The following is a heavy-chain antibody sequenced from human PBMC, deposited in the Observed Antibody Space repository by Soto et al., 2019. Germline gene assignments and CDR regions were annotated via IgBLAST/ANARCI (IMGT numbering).Heavy chain of an antibody. D-gene: IGHD6-13*01. J-gene: IGHJ4*02. V-gene: IGHV3-33*01. CDR3: AYSSTPFDY. CDR2: IWSDGNNR. CDR1: GFMFSNHG. Sequence: GGSLRLSCAAPGFMFSNHGMHWVRQAPGKGLEWVAVIWSDGNNRYYADSVKGRFTISRDNSKNTLYLQMNSLRAEDTAVYYCAYSSTPFDYWGQGTLVTVSS.